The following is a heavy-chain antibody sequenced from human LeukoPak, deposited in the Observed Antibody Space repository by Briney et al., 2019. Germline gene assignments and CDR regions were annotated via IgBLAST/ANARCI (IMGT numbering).Heavy chain of an antibody. Sequence: ASVKVSCKASGYTFTSYGISWVRQAPGQGLEWMGWISAYNGNTNYAQKLQGRVTMTTDTSTSTAYMELRSLRSDDTAVYYCARGAPHYDFWSGYPPLYYFDYWGQGTLVTVSS. V-gene: IGHV1-18*01. CDR1: GYTFTSYG. D-gene: IGHD3-3*01. J-gene: IGHJ4*02. CDR3: ARGAPHYDFWSGYPPLYYFDY. CDR2: ISAYNGNT.